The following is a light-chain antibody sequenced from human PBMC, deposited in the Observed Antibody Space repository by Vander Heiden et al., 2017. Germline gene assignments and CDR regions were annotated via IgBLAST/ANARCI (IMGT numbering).Light chain of an antibody. CDR1: QSVSSY. CDR2: DAA. CDR3: QQRSNWPSYT. J-gene: IGKJ2*01. Sequence: FVLTQSPATLSLSPGERATLSCRASQSVSSYLAWYQQKPGQAPRLLIYDAANRATGIPARFSGSGSGTDFTLTISSLEPEDFAVYYCQQRSNWPSYTFGQGTKLEIK. V-gene: IGKV3-11*01.